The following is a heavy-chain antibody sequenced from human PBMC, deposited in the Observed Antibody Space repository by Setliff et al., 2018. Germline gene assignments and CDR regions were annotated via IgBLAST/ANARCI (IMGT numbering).Heavy chain of an antibody. D-gene: IGHD4-17*01. CDR1: GHTLTPYA. V-gene: IGHV1-3*04. J-gene: IGHJ4*02. CDR3: ALLSVTTYDEPPLDF. Sequence: GASVKVSCKASGHTLTPYALHWVRQAPGQRLEWIGWVSSDSVKTKFSQRFQGRVALTTDSSASTAYMELSSLKSEDTAVYYCALLSVTTYDEPPLDFWGQGTLVTVSS. CDR2: VSSDSVKT.